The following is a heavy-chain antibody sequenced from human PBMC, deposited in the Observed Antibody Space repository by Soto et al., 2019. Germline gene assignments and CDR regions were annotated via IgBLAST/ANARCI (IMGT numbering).Heavy chain of an antibody. Sequence: EVQLVESGGDLVKPGGSLRLSCAASGFPFRSSSLNWVRQAPGKGLEWVSSISSSSSYIYYAASVKGRFTISRDNAKNSLYLQMNSLRADDTAVYYCARDLGEASAIWGQGTLVTVSS. CDR2: ISSSSSYI. J-gene: IGHJ4*02. V-gene: IGHV3-21*01. CDR1: GFPFRSSS. D-gene: IGHD3-10*01. CDR3: ARDLGEASAI.